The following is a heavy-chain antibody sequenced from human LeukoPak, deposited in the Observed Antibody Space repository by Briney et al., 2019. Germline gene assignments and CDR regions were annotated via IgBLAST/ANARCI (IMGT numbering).Heavy chain of an antibody. CDR2: ISSSSSYI. D-gene: IGHD1-26*01. V-gene: IGHV3-21*01. CDR1: GFTFSSYS. Sequence: GGSLRLSCAASGFTFSSYSMNWVRQAPGKGLEWVSSISSSSSYIFYADSVKGRVTISRDNAKNSLYLQMNSLRAEDTAVYFCARGGSSDFDYWGKGILVSVSS. CDR3: ARGGSSDFDY. J-gene: IGHJ4*02.